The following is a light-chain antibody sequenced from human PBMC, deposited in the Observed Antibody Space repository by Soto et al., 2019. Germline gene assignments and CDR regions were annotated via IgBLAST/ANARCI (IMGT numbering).Light chain of an antibody. Sequence: QSALTQPASVSGSPGQSITISCTGTISDFVVYNYVSWYQQLPGKAPKLMIYEVRYRPSGVSNRFSGSKSGNTASLTISGLQAEDEADYYCCSYTRTSNHYFFGSGTKLTVL. CDR1: ISDFVVYNY. J-gene: IGLJ1*01. CDR2: EVR. CDR3: CSYTRTSNHYF. V-gene: IGLV2-14*03.